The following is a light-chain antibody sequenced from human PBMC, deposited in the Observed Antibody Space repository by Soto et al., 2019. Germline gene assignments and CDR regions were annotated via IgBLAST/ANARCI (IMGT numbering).Light chain of an antibody. Sequence: IVIAASPSPLSVTTGERATLSCRARQAISDNLAWYQHKPGQPPRLLIYDASTRANGIPARFSGGGSGTEFTLTISSLQSEDFAVYYCQQYDNWLTGTFGQGTKVDI. J-gene: IGKJ1*01. V-gene: IGKV3-15*01. CDR1: QAISDN. CDR3: QQYDNWLTGT. CDR2: DAS.